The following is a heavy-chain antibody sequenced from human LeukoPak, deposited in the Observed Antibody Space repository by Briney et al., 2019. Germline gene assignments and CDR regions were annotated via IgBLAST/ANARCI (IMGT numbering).Heavy chain of an antibody. D-gene: IGHD3-22*01. J-gene: IGHJ4*02. V-gene: IGHV3-23*01. Sequence: PGGSLRLSCFASGFTFSIYAMSWLRQAPGKGLEWVSSITSSGETTFYAGSVKGQFTISRDNSKNTMYLQMHSLRAEDTAVYYCARDRPNYYGSNGHYYRRDGDYWGQGTLVTVSS. CDR1: GFTFSIYA. CDR2: ITSSGETT. CDR3: ARDRPNYYGSNGHYYRRDGDY.